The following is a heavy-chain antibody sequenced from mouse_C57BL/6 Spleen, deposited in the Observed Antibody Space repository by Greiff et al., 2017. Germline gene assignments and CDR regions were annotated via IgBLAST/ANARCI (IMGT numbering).Heavy chain of an antibody. Sequence: QVQLQQPGAELVKPGASVKMSCKASGYTFTSYWITWVKQRPGQGLEWIGDTYPGSGSTNYNEKFKSKATLTVDTSSSTAYMQLSSLTSEDSAVYYCARGLYYYGSSSYYFDYWGQGTTLTVSS. CDR2: TYPGSGST. V-gene: IGHV1-55*01. J-gene: IGHJ2*01. D-gene: IGHD1-1*01. CDR3: ARGLYYYGSSSYYFDY. CDR1: GYTFTSYW.